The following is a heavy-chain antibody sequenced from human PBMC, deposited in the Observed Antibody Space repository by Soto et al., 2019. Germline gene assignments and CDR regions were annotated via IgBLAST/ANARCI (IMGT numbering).Heavy chain of an antibody. Sequence: QESGPGLVKPLETLSLTCTVSDGSISSYYWTWIRQPPGKGLEWIGYINYSGNTNYNPSLKSRVTISVDTSKNQFSLKLSSVTAADTAVYYCARDRSNSWYFDLWGRGTLVTVSS. CDR2: INYSGNT. D-gene: IGHD6-13*01. CDR1: DGSISSYY. J-gene: IGHJ2*01. V-gene: IGHV4-59*01. CDR3: ARDRSNSWYFDL.